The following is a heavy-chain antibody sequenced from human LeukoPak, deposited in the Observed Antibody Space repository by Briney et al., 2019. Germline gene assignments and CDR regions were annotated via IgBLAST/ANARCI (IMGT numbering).Heavy chain of an antibody. CDR3: ARDLIYDSPSDY. Sequence: GGSLRLSCAASGFTFSSYSMNWVRQAPGKGLKGVSFISSSSSYIYYADSVKDRFTISRDNAKNSLYLQMNSLRAEDTAVYYCARDLIYDSPSDYWGQGTLVTVSS. J-gene: IGHJ4*02. D-gene: IGHD3-22*01. CDR1: GFTFSSYS. CDR2: ISSSSSYI. V-gene: IGHV3-21*01.